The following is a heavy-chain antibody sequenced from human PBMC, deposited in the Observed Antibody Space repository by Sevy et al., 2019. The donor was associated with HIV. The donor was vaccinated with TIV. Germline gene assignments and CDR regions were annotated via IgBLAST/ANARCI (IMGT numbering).Heavy chain of an antibody. V-gene: IGHV3-21*01. D-gene: IGHD1-26*01. CDR1: GFTFSSYS. CDR3: ARVSEWELLHFDY. CDR2: ISSSSSYI. Sequence: GGSLRLSCAASGFTFSSYSMNWVRQAPGKGLEWVSSISSSSSYIYYADSVKGRFTISRDNAKNSLYLQMNSLRAEDTAVYYCARVSEWELLHFDYWGQGTLDTVSS. J-gene: IGHJ4*02.